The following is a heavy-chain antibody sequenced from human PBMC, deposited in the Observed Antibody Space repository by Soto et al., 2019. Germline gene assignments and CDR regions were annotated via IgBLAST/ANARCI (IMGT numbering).Heavy chain of an antibody. Sequence: SETLSLTCTVSGGSISSSSYYWGWIRQPPGKGLEWIGSIYYSGSTYYNPSLKSRVTISVDTSKNQFSLKLSSVTAADTAVYYCARHDSGWYSASLHNWFDPWGQGTLVTVSS. J-gene: IGHJ5*02. CDR1: GGSISSSSYY. V-gene: IGHV4-39*01. CDR3: ARHDSGWYSASLHNWFDP. CDR2: IYYSGST. D-gene: IGHD6-19*01.